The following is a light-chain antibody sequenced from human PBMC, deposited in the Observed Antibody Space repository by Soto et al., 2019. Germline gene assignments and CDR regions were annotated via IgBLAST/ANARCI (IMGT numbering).Light chain of an antibody. CDR1: QNIHSY. Sequence: DIQMTQSPSSLSASVGDRVTITCRASQNIHSYLNWYQQRPGKAPKLLIHDASNLQGGVPSRFSGSGSGTDFALTINSLQPEDFATIYCQQTYTTPWTFGQGTKVDIK. CDR2: DAS. CDR3: QQTYTTPWT. J-gene: IGKJ1*01. V-gene: IGKV1-39*01.